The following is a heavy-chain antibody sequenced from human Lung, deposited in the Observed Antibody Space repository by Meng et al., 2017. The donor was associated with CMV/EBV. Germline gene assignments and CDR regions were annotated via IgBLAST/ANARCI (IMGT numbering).Heavy chain of an antibody. CDR2: ITSFGSTI. D-gene: IGHD3-10*01. V-gene: IGHV3-48*03. J-gene: IGHJ4*02. Sequence: GESLKISCAASAFTFSSYEMNWVRQAPGKGLEWVSYITSFGSTIHYADSVKGRFTISRDNAKNLLFLQMNSLRAEDTGVYYCAREDYGSGSLSDWGKGTLVTVSS. CDR3: AREDYGSGSLSD. CDR1: AFTFSSYE.